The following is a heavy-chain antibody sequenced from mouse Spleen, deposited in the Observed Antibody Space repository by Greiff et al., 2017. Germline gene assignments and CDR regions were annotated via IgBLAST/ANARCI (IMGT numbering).Heavy chain of an antibody. V-gene: IGHV1S137*01. Sequence: QVQLQQSGAELVRPGVSVKISCKGSGYTFTDYAMHWVKQSHAKSLEWIGVISTYYGDASYNQKFKGKATMTVDKSSSTAYMELARLTSEDSAIYYCARFYDGYGAMDYWGQGTSVTVSS. J-gene: IGHJ4*01. D-gene: IGHD2-3*01. CDR3: ARFYDGYGAMDY. CDR1: GYTFTDYA. CDR2: ISTYYGDA.